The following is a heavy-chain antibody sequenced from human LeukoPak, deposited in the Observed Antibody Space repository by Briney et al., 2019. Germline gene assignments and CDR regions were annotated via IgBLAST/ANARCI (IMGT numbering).Heavy chain of an antibody. Sequence: GGSLRLSCAASGFTFSNYWMHWVRQAPGKGLVWVSRIKSDGSSTTYADSVKGRFTISRDNAKNTLYLQMNSLRAEDTAVYYCTKSDWFDPWGRGTLVTVSS. CDR3: TKSDWFDP. D-gene: IGHD3-3*01. J-gene: IGHJ5*02. V-gene: IGHV3-74*01. CDR2: IKSDGSST. CDR1: GFTFSNYW.